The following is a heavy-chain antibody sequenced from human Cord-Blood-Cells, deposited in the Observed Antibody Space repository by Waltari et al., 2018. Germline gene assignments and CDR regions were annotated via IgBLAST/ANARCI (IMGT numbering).Heavy chain of an antibody. Sequence: EVQLVESGGGLVQPGGSLRLSCAASGFTFSSYEMNWVRQAPRKGLEWVSYISSSGSTIYYADSVKGRFTISRDNAKNSLYLQMNSLRAEDTAVYYCARVVQGVMYYGMDVWGQGTTVTVSS. CDR2: ISSSGSTI. CDR1: GFTFSSYE. CDR3: ARVVQGVMYYGMDV. D-gene: IGHD3-10*01. J-gene: IGHJ6*02. V-gene: IGHV3-48*03.